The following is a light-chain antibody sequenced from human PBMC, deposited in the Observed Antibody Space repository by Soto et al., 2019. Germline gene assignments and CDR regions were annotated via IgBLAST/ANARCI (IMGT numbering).Light chain of an antibody. J-gene: IGLJ1*01. Sequence: QSVLTQPPSASGTPGQSVTISCSGGSSNIGTYFVYWYQQLPGTAPKLLIYSNSQRPSGVPDRFSGSKSGTSASLAISGLRSEDEADYYCAAWDGSLSSNVFGTGTKVTVL. CDR1: SSNIGTYF. V-gene: IGLV1-47*02. CDR3: AAWDGSLSSNV. CDR2: SNS.